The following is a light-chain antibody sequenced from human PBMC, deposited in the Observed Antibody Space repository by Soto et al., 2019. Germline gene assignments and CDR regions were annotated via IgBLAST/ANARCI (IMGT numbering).Light chain of an antibody. CDR2: KAS. V-gene: IGKV1-5*03. Sequence: DIQMTQSPSTLSASLGERVTITCRASQSISTWLAWYQQKPGKAPKLLIYKASSLESGVPARFSGSGSGTEFTLTISRLQPEDFATYYCQQYNSYSYTLGQGTKLEIK. J-gene: IGKJ2*01. CDR1: QSISTW. CDR3: QQYNSYSYT.